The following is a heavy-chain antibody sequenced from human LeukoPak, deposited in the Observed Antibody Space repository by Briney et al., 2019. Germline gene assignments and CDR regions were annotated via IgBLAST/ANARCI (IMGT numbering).Heavy chain of an antibody. CDR3: ARVGIAAANAGFDY. CDR2: MNPNSGNT. CDR1: GYTFTSYD. Sequence: ASVKVSCKASGYTFTSYDINWVRQATGQGLEWMGWMNPNSGNTGYAQKFQGRVTMTRNTSISTAYMELSSLRSEDTAVYYCARVGIAAANAGFDYWGQGTLVTVSS. V-gene: IGHV1-8*01. D-gene: IGHD6-13*01. J-gene: IGHJ4*02.